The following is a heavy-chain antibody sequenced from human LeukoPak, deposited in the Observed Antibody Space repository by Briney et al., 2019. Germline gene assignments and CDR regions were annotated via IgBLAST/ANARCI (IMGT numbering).Heavy chain of an antibody. V-gene: IGHV3-33*01. J-gene: IGHJ3*02. CDR3: ASPLGDNAFDI. CDR1: GFTFSSYG. CDR2: IWYDGSNK. D-gene: IGHD5-24*01. Sequence: GRSLRLSCAASGFTFSSYGMHWVRQAPGKGLEWVAVIWYDGSNKYYADSVKGRFTTSRDNSKNTLYLQMNSLRAEDTAVYYCASPLGDNAFDIWGQGTLVTVSS.